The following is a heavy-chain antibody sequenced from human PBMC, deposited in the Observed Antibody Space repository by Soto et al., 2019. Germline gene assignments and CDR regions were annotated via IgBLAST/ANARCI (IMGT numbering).Heavy chain of an antibody. J-gene: IGHJ5*02. CDR1: GASLIGYY. V-gene: IGHV4-4*07. D-gene: IGHD1-1*01. CDR2: IYAAGSS. CDR3: VRDGTKNLRDWFDP. Sequence: SETLSLTCNVSGASLIGYYWSWIRQPPGKGLEWIGRIYAAGSSAYNPSLKSRITISVDMSKKQFSLTLRSVTAADTAMYYCVRDGTKNLRDWFDPWGQGILVTVSS.